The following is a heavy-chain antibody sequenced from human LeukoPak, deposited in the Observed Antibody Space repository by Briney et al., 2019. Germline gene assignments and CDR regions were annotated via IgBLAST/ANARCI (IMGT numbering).Heavy chain of an antibody. V-gene: IGHV3-74*01. J-gene: IGHJ4*02. D-gene: IGHD3-16*02. CDR3: AREWSYYDYVWGSYPLDY. CDR2: INSDGSST. CDR1: GFTFSSYW. Sequence: PGGSLRLSCAASGFTFSSYWMHWVRQAPGKGLVWVSRINSDGSSTTYADSVKGRFTISRDNAKNTLYLQMNSLRAEDTAVYYCAREWSYYDYVWGSYPLDYWGQGTLVTVSS.